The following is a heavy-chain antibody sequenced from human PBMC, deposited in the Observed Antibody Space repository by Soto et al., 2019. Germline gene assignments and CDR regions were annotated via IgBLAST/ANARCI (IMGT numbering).Heavy chain of an antibody. Sequence: SETLSLTCAVYGGSFSGYYWSWIRQPPGKGLEWIGEINHSGSTNYNPSLKSRVTISVDTSKNQFSLKLSSVTAADTAVYYCARAKDIVVVPAARSYYMDVWGKGTTVTVSS. D-gene: IGHD2-2*01. CDR3: ARAKDIVVVPAARSYYMDV. V-gene: IGHV4-34*01. J-gene: IGHJ6*03. CDR1: GGSFSGYY. CDR2: INHSGST.